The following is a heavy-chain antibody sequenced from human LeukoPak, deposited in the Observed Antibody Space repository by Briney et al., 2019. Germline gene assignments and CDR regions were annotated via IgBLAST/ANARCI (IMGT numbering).Heavy chain of an antibody. CDR2: IWYDGSNK. CDR1: GFTFSSYG. V-gene: IGHV3-33*06. Sequence: PGRSLRLSCAASGFTFSSYGMHWVRQAPGKGLEWVAVIWYDGSNKYYADSVKGRFTISRDNSKNTLYLQMNSLRAEDTAVYYCAKGRWGLSSGCYNYWGQGTLVTVSS. J-gene: IGHJ4*02. CDR3: AKGRWGLSSGCYNY. D-gene: IGHD6-19*01.